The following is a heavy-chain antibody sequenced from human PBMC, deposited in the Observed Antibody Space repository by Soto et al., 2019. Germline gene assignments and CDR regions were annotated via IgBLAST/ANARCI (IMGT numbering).Heavy chain of an antibody. CDR2: MGAHSGHR. J-gene: IGHJ6*02. CDR1: GYNFTRFG. CDR3: GREGHQQAQEEYYQFNGMDV. V-gene: IGHV1-18*01. D-gene: IGHD2-8*01. Sequence: QFQLVQSGAEVKKPGASVRVSCKASGYNFTRFGITWVRQAPGQGLEWMGWMGAHSGHRRQAPRFQGRLTMTTDASLSTAYIDLRSLRSDDTALYYCGREGHQQAQEEYYQFNGMDVWGQGTMVIVSS.